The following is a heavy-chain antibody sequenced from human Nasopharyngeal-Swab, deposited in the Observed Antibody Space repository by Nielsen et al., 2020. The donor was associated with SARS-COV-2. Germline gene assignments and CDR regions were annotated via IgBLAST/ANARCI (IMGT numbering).Heavy chain of an antibody. D-gene: IGHD4-11*01. CDR1: GFTFSSYA. CDR3: AKDDPGFTPDYSNYGV. Sequence: GESLKISCAASGFTFSSYAMSWVRQAPGKGLEWVSAISGSGGSTYYADSVKVRFTISRDNSKNTLYLQMNSLRAEDTAVYYCAKDDPGFTPDYSNYGVWGQGTLVTVSS. V-gene: IGHV3-23*01. J-gene: IGHJ4*02. CDR2: ISGSGGST.